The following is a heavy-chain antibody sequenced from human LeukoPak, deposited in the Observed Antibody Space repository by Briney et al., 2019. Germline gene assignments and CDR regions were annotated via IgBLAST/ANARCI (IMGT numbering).Heavy chain of an antibody. CDR3: ARSFADTSGWPNYYYMDV. CDR2: IYYSGST. J-gene: IGHJ6*03. V-gene: IGHV4-39*01. Sequence: PSETLSLTCTVTGGSISSSSHYWGWIRQPPGKALEWIGTIYYSGSTHYNPSLKSRVTISVDTSEKQISLKLKSVTAADTAVYYRARSFADTSGWPNYYYMDVWGKGTTVTVSS. D-gene: IGHD6-19*01. CDR1: GGSISSSSHY.